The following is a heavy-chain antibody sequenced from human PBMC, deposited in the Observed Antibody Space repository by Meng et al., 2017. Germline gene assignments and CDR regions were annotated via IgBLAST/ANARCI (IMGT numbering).Heavy chain of an antibody. CDR2: INAGNGNT. J-gene: IGHJ5*02. V-gene: IGHV1-3*01. CDR3: ARDRSRLSTVTLLFDP. D-gene: IGHD4-17*01. Sequence: VQLVQSGCEVKTPGASVKVSFKASGCTFTRYAMHWVRQAPGQRLEWMGWINAGNGNTKYSQKFQGRVTITRDTSASTAYMELSSLRSEDTAVYYCARDRSRLSTVTLLFDPWGQGTLVTVSS. CDR1: GCTFTRYA.